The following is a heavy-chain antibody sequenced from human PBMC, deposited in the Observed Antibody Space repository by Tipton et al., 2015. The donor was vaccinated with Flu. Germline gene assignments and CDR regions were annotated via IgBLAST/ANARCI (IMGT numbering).Heavy chain of an antibody. CDR2: VSSSGTT. V-gene: IGHV4-59*01. Sequence: TLSLTCTVSGGSISSYHWSWIRRPPGKGLEWIAYVSSSGTTNYNPSLKSRVTTSVDTSKNHFSLELISVTAADTAVYFCARARRFLEWQFYYYYIDVWGKGTPVTVSS. J-gene: IGHJ6*03. CDR3: ARARRFLEWQFYYYYIDV. D-gene: IGHD3-3*01. CDR1: GGSISSYH.